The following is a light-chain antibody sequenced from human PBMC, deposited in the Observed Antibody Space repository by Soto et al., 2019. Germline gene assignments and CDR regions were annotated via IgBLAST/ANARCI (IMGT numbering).Light chain of an antibody. CDR2: EVS. V-gene: IGLV2-14*01. Sequence: QAVLTQPASVSGSPGQSITISCTGTSSDVGGYNYVSWYQQHPGKAPKLMIYEVSNRPSGVSNRFSGSKSGNTASLTISGLQAEDEADYYCSSYTSSSTPVVFGGGTKVTAL. J-gene: IGLJ2*01. CDR1: SSDVGGYNY. CDR3: SSYTSSSTPVV.